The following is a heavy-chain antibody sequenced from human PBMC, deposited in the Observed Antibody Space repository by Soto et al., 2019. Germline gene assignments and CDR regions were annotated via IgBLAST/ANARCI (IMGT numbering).Heavy chain of an antibody. V-gene: IGHV4-39*01. J-gene: IGHJ5*02. CDR1: GGSISRSSYY. CDR2: MYYSGST. CDR3: SRRAPEGFDP. Sequence: PSETLSLTCNVSGGSISRSSYYWGWIRQPPGKGLEWIGSMYYSGSTYYNPSLKSRVTISIDTPKNQLSLKLTSVTAAVSAVYYCSRRAPEGFDPWGQGTMVTVAS.